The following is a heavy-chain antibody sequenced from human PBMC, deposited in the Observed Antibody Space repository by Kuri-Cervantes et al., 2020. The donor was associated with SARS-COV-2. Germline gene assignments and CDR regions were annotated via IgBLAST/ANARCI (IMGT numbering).Heavy chain of an antibody. CDR3: ASLTSYWEQLVRGYYFDY. J-gene: IGHJ4*02. CDR1: GGSISSYY. V-gene: IGHV4-4*07. Sequence: SETLSLTCTVSGGSISSYYWSWIRQPAGKGLEWIGRIYTSGSTNYNPSLKSRVTISVDTSKNQFSLKLSSVTAADTAVYYCASLTSYWEQLVRGYYFDYWGQGTLVTVSS. CDR2: IYTSGST. D-gene: IGHD6-6*01.